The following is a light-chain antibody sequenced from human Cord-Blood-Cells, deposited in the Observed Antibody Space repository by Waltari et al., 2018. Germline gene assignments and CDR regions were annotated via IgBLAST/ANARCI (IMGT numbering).Light chain of an antibody. J-gene: IGKJ2*01. CDR2: AAS. CDR1: QSIRSY. Sequence: DIQMTQSQSSLSASVGDRVTITCRASQSIRSYLNWYQQKPGKAPKLLIYAASSLQSGVPSRFRGSGSGTDFTLTISSLQPEDFATYYCQQSYSTPYTFGQGTKLEIK. V-gene: IGKV1-39*01. CDR3: QQSYSTPYT.